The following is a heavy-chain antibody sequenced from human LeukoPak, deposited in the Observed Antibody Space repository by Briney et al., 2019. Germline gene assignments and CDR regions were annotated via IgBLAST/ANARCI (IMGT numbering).Heavy chain of an antibody. CDR2: INPSGGST. V-gene: IGHV1-46*01. CDR3: ARDSAMVRGVITITGPDY. Sequence: ASVKVSCKASGYTFTSYYMHWVRQAPGQGLEWMGIINPSGGSTSYAQKFQGRVTMTRDMSTSTVYMELSSLRSEDTAVYYCARDSAMVRGVITITGPDYWGQGTLVTVSS. CDR1: GYTFTSYY. D-gene: IGHD3-10*01. J-gene: IGHJ4*02.